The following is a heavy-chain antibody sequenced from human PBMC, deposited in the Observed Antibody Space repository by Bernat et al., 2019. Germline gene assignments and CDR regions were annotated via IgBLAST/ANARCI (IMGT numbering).Heavy chain of an antibody. D-gene: IGHD6-13*01. V-gene: IGHV3-33*08. J-gene: IGHJ4*02. CDR2: IWYDGSNK. CDR3: ARLGSRWSLDY. CDR1: GFTFIDYA. Sequence: VQLVESGGGLVQPGGSLRLSCAASGFTFIDYAMTWVRQAPGKGLEWVAVIWYDGSNKYYTDSVKGRFTISRDNSENTVYLQMNSLRAEDTAVYYCARLGSRWSLDYWGQGTLVTVSS.